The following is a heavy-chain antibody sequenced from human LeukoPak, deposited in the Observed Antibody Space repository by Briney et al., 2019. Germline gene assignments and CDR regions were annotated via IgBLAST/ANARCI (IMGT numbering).Heavy chain of an antibody. CDR3: ARAQDIVATYFDY. Sequence: PSETLSLTCTVSGGSISSYYMSWIRQPPGKGLEWIGYIYYSGSTNYNPSLKSRVTISVDTSKNQFSLKLSSVTAADTAVYYCARAQDIVATYFDYWGQGTLVTVSS. CDR2: IYYSGST. V-gene: IGHV4-59*01. J-gene: IGHJ4*02. D-gene: IGHD5-12*01. CDR1: GGSISSYY.